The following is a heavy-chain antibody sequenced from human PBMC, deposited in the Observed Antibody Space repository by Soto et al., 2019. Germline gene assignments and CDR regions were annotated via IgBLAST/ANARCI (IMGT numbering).Heavy chain of an antibody. CDR3: AIGHLRDLPSRVYYFDY. V-gene: IGHV4-39*01. J-gene: IGHJ4*02. CDR2: IYYSGST. Sequence: PSETLSLTCTVSGGSISSSSYYWGWIRQPPGKGLEWIGSIYYSGSTYYNPSLKSRVTISVDTSKNQFSLKLSSVTAADTAVYYCAIGHLRDLPSRVYYFDYWGQGTLVTVSS. D-gene: IGHD4-17*01. CDR1: GGSISSSSYY.